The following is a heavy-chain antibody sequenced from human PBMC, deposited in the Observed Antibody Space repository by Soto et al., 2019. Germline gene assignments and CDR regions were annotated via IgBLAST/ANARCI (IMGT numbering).Heavy chain of an antibody. CDR1: GYTFSSYA. CDR2: INAGNGNT. J-gene: IGHJ3*02. D-gene: IGHD5-18*01. CDR3: ARAGAQLWLDAFGI. Sequence: ASVKVSCKASGYTFSSYAMHWVRQAPGQRLEWMGWINAGNGNTKYSQKFQGRVIIVRDTSASTAYMELSSLRSEDTAVYYCARAGAQLWLDAFGIWGQGTVVTVSS. V-gene: IGHV1-3*01.